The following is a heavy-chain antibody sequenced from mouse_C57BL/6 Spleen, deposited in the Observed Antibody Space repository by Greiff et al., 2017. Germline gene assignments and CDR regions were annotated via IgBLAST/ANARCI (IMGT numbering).Heavy chain of an antibody. CDR1: GYTFTDYE. CDR2: IDPETGGT. J-gene: IGHJ4*01. Sequence: QVQLKQSGAELVRPGASVTLSCKASGYTFTDYEMHWVKQTPVHGLEWIGAIDPETGGTAYNQKFKGKAILTADKSSSTAYMELRSLTSEDSAVYYSTRCNYGEGAYAMDYWGQGTSVTVSS. D-gene: IGHD2-4*01. CDR3: TRCNYGEGAYAMDY. V-gene: IGHV1-15*01.